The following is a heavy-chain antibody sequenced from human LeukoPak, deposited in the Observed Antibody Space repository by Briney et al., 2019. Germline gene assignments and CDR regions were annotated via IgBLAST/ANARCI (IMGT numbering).Heavy chain of an antibody. CDR2: ISGYNGNT. D-gene: IGHD3-22*01. CDR1: GYTFSNYG. Sequence: ASVKVSCKASGYTFSNYGISWVRQAPGQGLEWMGWISGYNGNTNYAQKFQGRVTMTTDTSTSTAYMDLRSLRSDDTAVYWCARVADSSGYPYSDYWGQGTLVTVSS. V-gene: IGHV1-18*01. J-gene: IGHJ4*02. CDR3: ARVADSSGYPYSDY.